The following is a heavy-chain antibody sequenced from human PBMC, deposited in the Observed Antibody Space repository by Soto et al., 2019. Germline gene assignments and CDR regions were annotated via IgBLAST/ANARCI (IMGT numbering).Heavy chain of an antibody. D-gene: IGHD3-9*01. J-gene: IGHJ6*02. CDR2: IGTAGDT. Sequence: GGSLRLSCAASGFTFSSYDMHWVRQATGKGLEWVSAIGTAGDTYYPGSVKGRFTISRENAKNSLYLQMNSLRAEDTAVYYCARAGFLTYGMDVWGQGTTVTV. CDR1: GFTFSSYD. CDR3: ARAGFLTYGMDV. V-gene: IGHV3-13*01.